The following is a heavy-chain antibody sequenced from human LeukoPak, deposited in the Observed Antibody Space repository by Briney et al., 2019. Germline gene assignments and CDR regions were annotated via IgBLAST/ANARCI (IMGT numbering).Heavy chain of an antibody. V-gene: IGHV3-30*02. Sequence: GGSLRLSCAASGFTFSSYGMHGVRQAPGKGLEWVAFIRYDGSNKYYADSVKGRFTISRDNSKNTLYLQMNSLRAEDTAVYYCAKEMTWYYYDSSGYYFDYWGQGTLVTVSS. CDR1: GFTFSSYG. J-gene: IGHJ4*02. CDR2: IRYDGSNK. CDR3: AKEMTWYYYDSSGYYFDY. D-gene: IGHD3-22*01.